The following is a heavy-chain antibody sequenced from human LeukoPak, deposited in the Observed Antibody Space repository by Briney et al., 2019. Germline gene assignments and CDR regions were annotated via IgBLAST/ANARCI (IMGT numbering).Heavy chain of an antibody. CDR2: INPSGGST. J-gene: IGHJ4*02. Sequence: ASVKVSCKASGYTFTSYGISWVRQAPGQGLEWVGIINPSGGSTSYAQKFQGRVTMTRDTSTSTVYMELSSLRSEDTAVYYCARDLPPPSAVAGDYWGQGTLVTVSS. CDR3: ARDLPPPSAVAGDY. CDR1: GYTFTSYG. D-gene: IGHD6-19*01. V-gene: IGHV1-46*01.